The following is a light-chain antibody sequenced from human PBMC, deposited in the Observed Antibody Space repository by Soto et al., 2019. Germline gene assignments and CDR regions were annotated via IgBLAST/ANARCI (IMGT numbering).Light chain of an antibody. CDR1: QSVSSSY. J-gene: IGKJ5*01. Sequence: EIVLTQSPGTLSLSPGERATLSCRAIQSVSSSYLAWYQQKPGQAPSLLIYGASTRATGVPDRFSGSGSGTEFTLSISSLQSEDFAVYYCQQYNNWPPITFGQGTRLEI. CDR2: GAS. V-gene: IGKV3-15*01. CDR3: QQYNNWPPIT.